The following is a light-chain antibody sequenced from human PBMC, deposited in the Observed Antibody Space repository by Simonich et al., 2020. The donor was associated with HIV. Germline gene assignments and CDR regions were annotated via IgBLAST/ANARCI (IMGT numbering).Light chain of an antibody. Sequence: EIVMTQSPATLSVSPGERATLSCRASQSVSSMLAWFQQHPGQAPRLLIYGASTRATGIPARFSGSGSGTEFTLTISSMQSEDFAVYYCQQYNNWPPWTFGQGTKVEIK. CDR1: QSVSSM. J-gene: IGKJ1*01. V-gene: IGKV3-15*01. CDR3: QQYNNWPPWT. CDR2: GAS.